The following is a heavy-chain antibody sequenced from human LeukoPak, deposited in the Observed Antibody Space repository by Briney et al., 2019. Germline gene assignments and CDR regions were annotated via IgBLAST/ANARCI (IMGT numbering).Heavy chain of an antibody. Sequence: SETLSLTCDVSGASISGYWWSWIRQPAGKGLEWIGRMYTDGDTNYNPALKSRVTVSVDTSKNLFSLKLISVTAADTAVYYCARSIAVAGYYFAYWGQGTLVTVSS. J-gene: IGHJ4*02. CDR2: MYTDGDT. CDR3: ARSIAVAGYYFAY. D-gene: IGHD6-19*01. V-gene: IGHV4-4*07. CDR1: GASISGYW.